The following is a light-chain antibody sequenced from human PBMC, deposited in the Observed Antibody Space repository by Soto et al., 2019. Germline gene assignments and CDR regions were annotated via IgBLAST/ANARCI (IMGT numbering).Light chain of an antibody. Sequence: QSALTQPPSASGSPGQSVTISCTGTSSDVGGSYFVSWYQQHPGKVPKLMIYEVNKRPSGVPDRFSGSKSGNTASLTVSGLQADDEADYYCSSYAVSNILLFGGGTKLTVL. CDR2: EVN. CDR1: SSDVGGSYF. CDR3: SSYAVSNILL. V-gene: IGLV2-8*01. J-gene: IGLJ3*02.